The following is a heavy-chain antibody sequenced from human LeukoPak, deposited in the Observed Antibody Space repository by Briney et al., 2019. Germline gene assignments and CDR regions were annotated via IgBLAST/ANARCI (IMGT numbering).Heavy chain of an antibody. V-gene: IGHV4-31*03. CDR1: GGSISSGGYY. Sequence: SQTLSLTCTVSGGSISSGGYYWSWIRQHPGKGLEWIGYIYYSGSTYYNPSLKSRVTISVDTSKNQFSLKLSSVTAADTAVYYSARARNEKQWFGELYWFDPWGQGTLVTVSS. CDR2: IYYSGST. D-gene: IGHD3-10*01. J-gene: IGHJ5*02. CDR3: ARARNEKQWFGELYWFDP.